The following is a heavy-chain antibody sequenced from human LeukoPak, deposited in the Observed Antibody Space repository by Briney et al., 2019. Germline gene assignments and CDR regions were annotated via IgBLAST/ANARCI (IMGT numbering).Heavy chain of an antibody. J-gene: IGHJ4*02. V-gene: IGHV4-59*01. Sequence: SETLSLTCTVSGGSLSSYYWSWIRQPPGKGLEWIGYIYYSGSTNYTPSLKSRVTISVDTSKNQFSLKLSSVTAADTAVYYCARSGWGSGYSSLLDYWGQGTLVTVSS. CDR3: ARSGWGSGYSSLLDY. CDR1: GGSLSSYY. CDR2: IYYSGST. D-gene: IGHD3-22*01.